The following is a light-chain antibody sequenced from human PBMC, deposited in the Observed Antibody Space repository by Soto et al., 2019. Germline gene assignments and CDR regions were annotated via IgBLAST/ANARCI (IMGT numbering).Light chain of an antibody. Sequence: DIQMTQSPSSLSASVGDRVTITCRASQSILSYLNWYQQKPGKAPKLLIYTASSLQSGVPSRFRGSGSGTDFALTISSLPTEDFATYYCQQSYNTPWTFGQGTKVEIK. V-gene: IGKV1-39*01. J-gene: IGKJ1*01. CDR3: QQSYNTPWT. CDR1: QSILSY. CDR2: TAS.